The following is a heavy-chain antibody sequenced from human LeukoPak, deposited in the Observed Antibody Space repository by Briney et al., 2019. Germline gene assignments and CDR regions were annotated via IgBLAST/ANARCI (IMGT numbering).Heavy chain of an antibody. D-gene: IGHD6-13*01. V-gene: IGHV4-39*01. Sequence: SEILSLTCTVSGGSISSSSYYWGWIRQPPGKGLEWIGSIYYSGSTYYNPSLKSRVTISVDTSKNQFSLKLSSVTAADTAVYYCARQISSSWYVKAFDIWGQGTMVTVSS. J-gene: IGHJ3*02. CDR3: ARQISSSWYVKAFDI. CDR1: GGSISSSSYY. CDR2: IYYSGST.